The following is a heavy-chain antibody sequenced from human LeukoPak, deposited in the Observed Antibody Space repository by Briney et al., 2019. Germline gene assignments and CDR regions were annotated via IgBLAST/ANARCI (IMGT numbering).Heavy chain of an antibody. CDR3: ARSLAFDY. CDR1: GFTFSSYE. V-gene: IGHV3-48*03. CDR2: ISRSDGTI. J-gene: IGHJ4*02. Sequence: GGSLRLSCAASGFTFSSYEMNWVRLAPGKGLEWVSYISRSDGTIYYADSVKGRFTISRDNAKNSLFLQMNSLRAEDTAVYYCARSLAFDYWGQGTRVTVSS.